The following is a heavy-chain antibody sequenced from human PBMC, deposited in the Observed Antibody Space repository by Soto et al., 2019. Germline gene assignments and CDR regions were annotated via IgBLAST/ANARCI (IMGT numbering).Heavy chain of an antibody. CDR2: MNSDGSTI. Sequence: EVQLVESGGGLVQPGGSLRLSCAASGFPFSAYWMHWVRQAPGKGLVWVSRMNSDGSTINYADPVKGRFTISRDNAEDMLYLQMNSLRAEDTAIYYCARDVENDGNYYIDARGKGTTVTVSS. CDR1: GFPFSAYW. J-gene: IGHJ6*03. V-gene: IGHV3-74*01. D-gene: IGHD1-1*01. CDR3: ARDVENDGNYYIDA.